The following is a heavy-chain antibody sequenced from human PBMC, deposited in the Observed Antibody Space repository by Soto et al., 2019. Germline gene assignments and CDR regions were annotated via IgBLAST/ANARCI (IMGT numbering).Heavy chain of an antibody. CDR3: ARDFGGVVPAAIQGWFDP. J-gene: IGHJ5*02. V-gene: IGHV3-30-3*01. CDR1: GFTFSSYA. CDR2: ISYDGSNK. Sequence: VGSLRLSCAASGFTFSSYAMHWVRQAPGKVLEWVAVISYDGSNKYYADSVKGRFTISRDNPKNTLYLQMNSLRAEDTAVYYCARDFGGVVPAAIQGWFDPWGQGTLVTVSS. D-gene: IGHD2-2*02.